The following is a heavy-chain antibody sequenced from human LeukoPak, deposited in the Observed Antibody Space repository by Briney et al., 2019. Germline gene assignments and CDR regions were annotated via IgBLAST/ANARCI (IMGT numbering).Heavy chain of an antibody. CDR1: GYTFTGYY. Sequence: ASVKVSCKASGYTFTGYYMHWVRQAPGQGLEWMGWISPNSGGTNYAQKFQGRVTMTRDTSISTAYMELSRLRSDDTAVYYCARTRWYYGSGSYYNPYNWFDPWGQGTLVTVSS. CDR3: ARTRWYYGSGSYYNPYNWFDP. D-gene: IGHD3-10*01. CDR2: ISPNSGGT. J-gene: IGHJ5*02. V-gene: IGHV1-2*02.